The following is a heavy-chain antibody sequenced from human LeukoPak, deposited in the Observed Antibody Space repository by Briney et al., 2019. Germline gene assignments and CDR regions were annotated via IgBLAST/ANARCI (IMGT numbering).Heavy chain of an antibody. V-gene: IGHV3-21*01. D-gene: IGHD5-18*01. J-gene: IGHJ4*02. CDR1: GFTFSSYS. CDR3: AREAGGYSYATHLDY. CDR2: ISSTSSYI. Sequence: GGSLRLSFAAYGFTFSSYSMNWVRQAPGKGLEWVSSISSTSSYIFYADSLKGRFTISRDNAKNSLFLQMNSLRAEDTAVYYCAREAGGYSYATHLDYWGQGTLVTVSS.